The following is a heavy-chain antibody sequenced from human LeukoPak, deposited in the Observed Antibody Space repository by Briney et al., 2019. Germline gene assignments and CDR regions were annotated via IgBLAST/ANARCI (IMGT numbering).Heavy chain of an antibody. D-gene: IGHD5-18*01. Sequence: PGGSLRLSCAASGFTFSDYGMHWVRQAPGKGLECVALISYDGSNRFYADSVKGRVTISRDNSKSTLYLQMDSLRTEDTAVYYCAKTRTEIQLWYSIFDYWGQGTLVSVSS. CDR1: GFTFSDYG. CDR3: AKTRTEIQLWYSIFDY. V-gene: IGHV3-30*18. CDR2: ISYDGSNR. J-gene: IGHJ4*02.